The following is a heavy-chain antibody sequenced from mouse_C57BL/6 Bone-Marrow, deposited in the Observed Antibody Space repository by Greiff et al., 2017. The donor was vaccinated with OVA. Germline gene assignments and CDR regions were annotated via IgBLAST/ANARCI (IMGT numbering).Heavy chain of an antibody. V-gene: IGHV1-64*01. J-gene: IGHJ2*01. CDR3: ARRITTVVADY. CDR1: GYTFTSYW. CDR2: IHPNSGST. D-gene: IGHD1-1*01. Sequence: QVQLKQPGAELVKPGASVKLSCKASGYTFTSYWMHWVKQRPGQGLEWIGMIHPNSGSTNYNEKFKSKATLTVDKSSSTAYMQLSSLTSEDSAVYYCARRITTVVADYWGQGTTLTVSS.